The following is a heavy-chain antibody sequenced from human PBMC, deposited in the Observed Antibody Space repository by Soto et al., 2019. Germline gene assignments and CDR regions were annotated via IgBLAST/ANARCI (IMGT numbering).Heavy chain of an antibody. CDR1: GLTFTHYW. Sequence: EVQLVESGGGLVQPGGSLRLSCAASGLTFTHYWMHWVRQAPGKGLQWVARVDGAGSGTSYADSVKGRFTISTDNAKNTLSLQMSRRRADDTAVYYCGSVFEHWGWGTLVTVSS. CDR3: GSVFEH. V-gene: IGHV3-74*01. CDR2: VDGAGSGT. J-gene: IGHJ4*02. D-gene: IGHD1-26*01.